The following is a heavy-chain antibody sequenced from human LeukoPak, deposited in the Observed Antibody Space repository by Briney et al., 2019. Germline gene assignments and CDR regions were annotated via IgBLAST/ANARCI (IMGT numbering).Heavy chain of an antibody. V-gene: IGHV4-4*09. J-gene: IGHJ6*03. CDR1: DGSISSYY. CDR3: ARNPIVVVPAATPGRWYYYYYMDV. Sequence: PSETLSLTCTVSDGSISSYYWSWIRQPPGKGLEWIGYIYTSGSTNYNPSLKSRVTISVDTSKDQFSLKLSSVTAADTAVYYCARNPIVVVPAATPGRWYYYYYMDVWGKGTTVTVSS. CDR2: IYTSGST. D-gene: IGHD2-2*01.